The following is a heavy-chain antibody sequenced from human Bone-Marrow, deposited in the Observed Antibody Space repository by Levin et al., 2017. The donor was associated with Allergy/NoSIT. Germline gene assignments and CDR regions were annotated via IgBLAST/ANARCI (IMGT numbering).Heavy chain of an antibody. CDR1: GDSITSTIW. CDR3: ARDLWALAGT. J-gene: IGHJ5*02. V-gene: IGHV4-4*02. CDR2: VFHSGDT. Sequence: MASETLSLTCAVSGDSITSTIWWTWIRQTPGKGLEWIGQVFHSGDTNYNPSLQSRVTMSVDKSKNQFSLRLNSVTAADTGVYYCARDLWALAGTWGQGTLVTVSS. D-gene: IGHD6-19*01.